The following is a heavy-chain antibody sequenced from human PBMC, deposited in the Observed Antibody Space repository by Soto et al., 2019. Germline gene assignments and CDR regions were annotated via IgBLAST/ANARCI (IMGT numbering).Heavy chain of an antibody. Sequence: ASVKVACKVSGYTLTELSMHWARQAPGKGLEWMGGFDPEDGETIYAQKFQGRVTMTEDTSTDTAYMELSSLRSEDTAVYYCATGGGDKYYDYVWGSYRPFDYWGQGTLVTVSS. CDR2: FDPEDGET. CDR3: ATGGGDKYYDYVWGSYRPFDY. V-gene: IGHV1-24*01. D-gene: IGHD3-16*02. CDR1: GYTLTELS. J-gene: IGHJ4*02.